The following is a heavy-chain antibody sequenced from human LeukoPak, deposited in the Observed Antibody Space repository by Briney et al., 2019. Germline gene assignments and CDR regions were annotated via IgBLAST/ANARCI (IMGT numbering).Heavy chain of an antibody. CDR1: GYTFTSYG. CDR2: ISAYNGNT. CDR3: ARAVIAAAGTSTVYYFDY. D-gene: IGHD6-13*01. Sequence: ASVTVSCKASGYTFTSYGISWVRQAPGQGLEWMGWISAYNGNTNYAQKLQGRVTMTTDTSTSTAYMELRSLRSDDTAVYYCARAVIAAAGTSTVYYFDYWGQGTLVTVSS. J-gene: IGHJ4*02. V-gene: IGHV1-18*01.